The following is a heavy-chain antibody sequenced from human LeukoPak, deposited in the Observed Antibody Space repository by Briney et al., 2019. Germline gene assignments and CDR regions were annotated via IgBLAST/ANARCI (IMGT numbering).Heavy chain of an antibody. CDR3: ARHETVGANDSFDY. Sequence: SETLSLTCTVSGGSISSSSYYWGWIRQPPGKGLEWIGSIYYSGSTYYNPSLKSRVTISVDTSKNQFSLKLSSVTAADTAVYYCARHETVGANDSFDYWGQGTLVTVSS. CDR1: GGSISSSSYY. J-gene: IGHJ4*02. D-gene: IGHD1-26*01. V-gene: IGHV4-39*01. CDR2: IYYSGST.